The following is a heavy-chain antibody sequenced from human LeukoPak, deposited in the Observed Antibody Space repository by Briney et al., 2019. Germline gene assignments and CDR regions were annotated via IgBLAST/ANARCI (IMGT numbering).Heavy chain of an antibody. V-gene: IGHV3-7*01. CDR2: IKQDGSEK. D-gene: IGHD3-10*01. J-gene: IGHJ6*03. CDR1: GFTFSSYW. Sequence: PGGSLRLSCAASGFTFSSYWMSWVRQAPGKGLEWVANIKQDGSEKYYVDSVKGRFTISRDNAKNSLYLQMNSLRAEDTAVYYCAKGGGYYGSGSNTVRYYYMDVWGKGTTVTVSS. CDR3: AKGGGYYGSGSNTVRYYYMDV.